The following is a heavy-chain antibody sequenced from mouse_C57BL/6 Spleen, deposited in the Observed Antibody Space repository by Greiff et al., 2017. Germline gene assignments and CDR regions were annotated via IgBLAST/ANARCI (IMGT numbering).Heavy chain of an antibody. J-gene: IGHJ3*01. CDR3: ASAGNDGEAY. D-gene: IGHD2-2*01. CDR2: IYPGDGDT. CDR1: GYAFSSSW. V-gene: IGHV1-82*01. Sequence: QVQLKESGPELVKPGASVKISCKASGYAFSSSWMNWVKQRPGQGLEWIGRIYPGDGDTNYNGKFKGKATLTADKSSSTAYMQLSSLTSEDSVVYVCASAGNDGEAYWGQGTLVTVSA.